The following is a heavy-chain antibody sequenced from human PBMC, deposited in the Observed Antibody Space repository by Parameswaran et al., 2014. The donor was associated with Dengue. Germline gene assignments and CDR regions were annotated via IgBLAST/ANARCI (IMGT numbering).Heavy chain of an antibody. J-gene: IGHJ6*02. CDR3: ARGVDIVDV. D-gene: IGHD2-2*03. CDR2: INHSGST. V-gene: IGHV4-34*01. Sequence: RWIRQPPGKGLEWIGEINHSGSTNYNPSLKSRVTISVDTSKNQFSLKLSSVTAADTAVYYCARGVDIVDVWGQGTTVTVSS.